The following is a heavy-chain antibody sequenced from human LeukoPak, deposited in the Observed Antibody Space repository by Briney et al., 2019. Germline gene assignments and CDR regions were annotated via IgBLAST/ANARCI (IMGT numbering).Heavy chain of an antibody. Sequence: PGGSLRLSCVVSGFTFSSYWMHWVRQAPGKGLLWVSRINSEGSRIRYADSVKGRFTISRDNAKNTLYLQMNSLRDEDTAVYYCARVNDILTGYYLGGAFDPWGQGTLVTVSS. CDR2: INSEGSRI. J-gene: IGHJ5*02. CDR1: GFTFSSYW. CDR3: ARVNDILTGYYLGGAFDP. D-gene: IGHD3-9*01. V-gene: IGHV3-74*01.